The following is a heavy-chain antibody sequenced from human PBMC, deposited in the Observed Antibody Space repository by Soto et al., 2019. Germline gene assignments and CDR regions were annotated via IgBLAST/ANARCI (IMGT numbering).Heavy chain of an antibody. CDR2: TYYRSKWYN. J-gene: IGHJ5*02. D-gene: IGHD2-2*01. V-gene: IGHV6-1*01. Sequence: PSQTLSLTCVISGDSVSSNSAAWNWIRQSPSRGLEWLGRTYYRSKWYNDYAVSVKSRITINPDTSKNQFSLQLNSVTPEDTAVYYCAREEDIVVVPAAIGGNWFDPWGQGTLVTVSS. CDR1: GDSVSSNSAA. CDR3: AREEDIVVVPAAIGGNWFDP.